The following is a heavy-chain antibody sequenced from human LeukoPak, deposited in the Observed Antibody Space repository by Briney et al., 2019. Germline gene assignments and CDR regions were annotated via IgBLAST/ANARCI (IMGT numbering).Heavy chain of an antibody. V-gene: IGHV3-21*01. CDR2: ISSSSSYI. Sequence: GGSLRLSCAASGFTFSSYTMNWVRQAPGKGLEWVSYISSSSSYIYYADSVKGRFTISRDNAENSLYLQMNSLRAEDTAVYYSARGSEGYCSGGGCYYGMDVWGQGTTVTVSS. D-gene: IGHD2-15*01. CDR3: ARGSEGYCSGGGCYYGMDV. CDR1: GFTFSSYT. J-gene: IGHJ6*01.